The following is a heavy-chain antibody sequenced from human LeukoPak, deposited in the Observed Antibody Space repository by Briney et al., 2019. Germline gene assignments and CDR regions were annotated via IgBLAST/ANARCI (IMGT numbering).Heavy chain of an antibody. CDR3: ARGSSSGSSRGDY. D-gene: IGHD6-19*01. Sequence: GGSLRLSCAASGFTFSSYSMNWVRQAPGKGLEWVSSISSSSSYMYYADSVKGRFTISRDNAKNSLYLQMNSLRAEDTAVYYCARGSSSGSSRGDYWGQGTLVTVSS. V-gene: IGHV3-21*01. CDR1: GFTFSSYS. J-gene: IGHJ4*02. CDR2: ISSSSSYM.